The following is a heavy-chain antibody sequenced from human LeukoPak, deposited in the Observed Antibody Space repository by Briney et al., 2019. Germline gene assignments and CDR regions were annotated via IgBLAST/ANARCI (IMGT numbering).Heavy chain of an antibody. CDR2: ISTYNAKT. CDR3: ARREVPYYYDSSGYYGY. CDR1: GYTFLDAD. D-gene: IGHD3-22*01. Sequence: VASVKVSCKASGYTFLDADITWVRQAPGQGLEWMGWISTYNAKTDYREKFQGRVTMTTDTSTSTAYMELSRLRSDDTAVYYCARREVPYYYDSSGYYGYWGQGTLVTVSS. J-gene: IGHJ4*02. V-gene: IGHV1-18*01.